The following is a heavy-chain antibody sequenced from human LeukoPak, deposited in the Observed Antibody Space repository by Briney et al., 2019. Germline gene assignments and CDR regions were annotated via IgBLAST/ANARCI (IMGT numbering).Heavy chain of an antibody. CDR3: ARDVGRLGTVVTRAFDY. J-gene: IGHJ4*02. D-gene: IGHD4-23*01. Sequence: PGGSLRLSCAASRFTFSNYWMHWVRQGPGKGLVWVSRISGDGRITRNADSVKGRFFISRDNAKNTLYLQMNSLRAEDTAVYYCARDVGRLGTVVTRAFDYWGQGTLVTVSS. CDR2: ISGDGRIT. CDR1: RFTFSNYW. V-gene: IGHV3-74*01.